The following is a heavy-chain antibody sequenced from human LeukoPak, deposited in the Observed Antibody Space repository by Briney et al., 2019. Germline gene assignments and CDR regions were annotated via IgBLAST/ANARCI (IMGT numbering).Heavy chain of an antibody. D-gene: IGHD6-13*01. V-gene: IGHV4-4*02. CDR2: IYHSGST. J-gene: IGHJ2*01. CDR1: GGSISSSNW. CDR3: AASYSTATRYFDL. Sequence: PSGTLSLTCAVSGGSISSSNWWSWVRQPPGKGLEWIGEIYHSGSTNYNPSLKSRVTISVDKSKNQFSLKLSSVTAADTAVYYCAASYSTATRYFDLWGRGTLVTVSS.